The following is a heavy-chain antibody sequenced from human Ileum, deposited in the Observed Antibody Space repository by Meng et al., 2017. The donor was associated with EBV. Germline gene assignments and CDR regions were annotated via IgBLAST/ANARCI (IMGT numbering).Heavy chain of an antibody. CDR3: SRDLVGSYDD. V-gene: IGHV3-74*01. J-gene: IGHJ4*02. CDR1: GFTFSVYW. D-gene: IGHD6-25*01. Sequence: GVDLVPPWGSLCRSCVASGFTFSVYWMHWVRQAPGKGLEWVSRINEDGTTTTYADSVKGRFTISRDNTNNILYLQMNSLRAEDTAVYFCSRDLVGSYDDWGQGTLVTVSS. CDR2: INEDGTTT.